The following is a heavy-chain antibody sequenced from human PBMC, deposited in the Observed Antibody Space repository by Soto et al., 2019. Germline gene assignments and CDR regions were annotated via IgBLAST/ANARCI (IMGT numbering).Heavy chain of an antibody. J-gene: IGHJ4*02. CDR2: ISANGQGI. CDR1: GFTFSTYA. D-gene: IGHD1-7*01. Sequence: QSGGSLRLSCAASGFTFSTYALSWVRQAPGKGLEWVSAISANGQGIYYADSVRGRFTISRDNSKNTIFLHMDSLRAEDTAVYYCAKDRNYPRDQFHYWGQGTLVTV. V-gene: IGHV3-23*01. CDR3: AKDRNYPRDQFHY.